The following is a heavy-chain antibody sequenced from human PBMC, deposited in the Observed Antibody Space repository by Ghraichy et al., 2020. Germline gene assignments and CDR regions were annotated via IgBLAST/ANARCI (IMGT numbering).Heavy chain of an antibody. Sequence: GGSLRLSCAASGFTFSGFAMSWVRQAPGKGLEWVSVISGGGTKKFYAEALQGRVTTSRDNSKNTLDLQMNSLRAEDTAVYYCAKDRVTRDGDHVRGDFDLWGRGTLVTVSS. CDR1: GFTFSGFA. V-gene: IGHV3-23*01. J-gene: IGHJ2*01. CDR2: ISGGGTKK. D-gene: IGHD4-17*01. CDR3: AKDRVTRDGDHVRGDFDL.